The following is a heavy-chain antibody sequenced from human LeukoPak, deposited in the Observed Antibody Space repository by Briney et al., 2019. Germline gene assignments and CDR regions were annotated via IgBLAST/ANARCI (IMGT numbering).Heavy chain of an antibody. CDR3: AREPGYDSSGYSDY. Sequence: SETLSLTCAVYGGSFSDYYWTWIRQPPGKGLEWIGEINHSGSTNYNPSLKSRVTISVDTSKNQFSLKLSSVTAADTAVYYCAREPGYDSSGYSDYWGQGTLVTVSS. J-gene: IGHJ4*02. CDR2: INHSGST. V-gene: IGHV4-34*01. D-gene: IGHD3-22*01. CDR1: GGSFSDYY.